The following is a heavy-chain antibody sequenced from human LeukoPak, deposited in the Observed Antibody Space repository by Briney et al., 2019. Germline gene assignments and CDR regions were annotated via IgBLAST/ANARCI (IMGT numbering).Heavy chain of an antibody. D-gene: IGHD6-13*01. CDR2: FRYRGGYT. Sequence: PGGSLRLSCAASGFTFDNYAMNWVRQAPGKGLEWVSTFRYRGGYTDYADSVKGRFTISRDSSKTTLFLQTNTLRAEDTAVYYCAKGSSSWYAGTFDIWGQGTMVTVSS. CDR1: GFTFDNYA. V-gene: IGHV3-23*01. CDR3: AKGSSSWYAGTFDI. J-gene: IGHJ3*02.